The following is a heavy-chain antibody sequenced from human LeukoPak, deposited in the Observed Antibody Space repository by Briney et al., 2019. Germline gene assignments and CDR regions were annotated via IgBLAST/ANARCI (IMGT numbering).Heavy chain of an antibody. CDR1: GRSISSSSYY. Sequence: PSETLSLTCTVSGRSISSSSYYWGWLRQPPGKGLEWIGSIYYSGSTYYNPSLKSRVTISVDTSKNQFSLKLSSVTAADTAVYYCARRVKAREVPGIAAAGLNFDYWGQGTLVTVSS. D-gene: IGHD6-13*01. J-gene: IGHJ4*02. V-gene: IGHV4-39*01. CDR3: ARRVKAREVPGIAAAGLNFDY. CDR2: IYYSGST.